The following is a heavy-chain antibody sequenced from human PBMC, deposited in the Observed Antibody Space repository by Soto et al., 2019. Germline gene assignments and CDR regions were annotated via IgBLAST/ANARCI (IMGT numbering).Heavy chain of an antibody. CDR3: ARWTDMVSGQYYYGMDV. Sequence: SETLSLTCTVSGGSISSAGYYWSWIRQHPGKGLEWIGYVFYSGSTYYNPSLKSRVTISVDTSKNQFSLKLSSVTAADTAVYYCARWTDMVSGQYYYGMDVWGQGTTVTVSS. CDR1: GGSISSAGYY. CDR2: VFYSGST. V-gene: IGHV4-31*03. J-gene: IGHJ6*02. D-gene: IGHD5-18*01.